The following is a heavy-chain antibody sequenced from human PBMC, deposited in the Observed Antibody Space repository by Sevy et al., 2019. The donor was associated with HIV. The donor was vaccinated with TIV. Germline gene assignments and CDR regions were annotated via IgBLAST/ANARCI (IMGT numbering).Heavy chain of an antibody. D-gene: IGHD6-13*01. J-gene: IGHJ4*02. CDR2: IKQDGSEK. CDR3: AREDASAAAGKADRYYFDY. V-gene: IGHV3-7*01. CDR1: GFTFSSYW. Sequence: GGSLRLSCAASGFTFSSYWMSWVRQAPGKGLEWVANIKQDGSEKYYVDSVKGRFTISRDNAKNLLYLQMNSLRAEDTAVYYCAREDASAAAGKADRYYFDYWGQGTLVTVSS.